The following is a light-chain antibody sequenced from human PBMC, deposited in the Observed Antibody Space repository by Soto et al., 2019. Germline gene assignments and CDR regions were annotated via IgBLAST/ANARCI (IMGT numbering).Light chain of an antibody. CDR1: SSDVGSYNL. V-gene: IGLV2-23*01. CDR2: EGS. CDR3: CSYAGSSFL. J-gene: IGLJ1*01. Sequence: QSVLTQPASVSGSPGQSITISCTGTSSDVGSYNLVSWYQQHPGKAPKLMFYEGSKRPSGVSNRFSGSKSGNTASLTISGLQAEDEADYCCCSYAGSSFLFGTGTKVTVL.